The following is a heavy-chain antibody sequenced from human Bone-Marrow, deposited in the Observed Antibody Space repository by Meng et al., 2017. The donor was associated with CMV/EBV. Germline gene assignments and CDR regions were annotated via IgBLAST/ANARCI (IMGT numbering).Heavy chain of an antibody. J-gene: IGHJ4*02. CDR2: ISYDGSNK. Sequence: GGSLRLSCAASGFTFNTYAMHWVRQAPGKGLEWVAVISYDGSNKYYADSVKGRFTISRDNSKNTLYLQMNSLRAEDTAIYYCARFQWLVYYFDYWGRGTLVTVSS. CDR1: GFTFNTYA. V-gene: IGHV3-30-3*01. D-gene: IGHD6-19*01. CDR3: ARFQWLVYYFDY.